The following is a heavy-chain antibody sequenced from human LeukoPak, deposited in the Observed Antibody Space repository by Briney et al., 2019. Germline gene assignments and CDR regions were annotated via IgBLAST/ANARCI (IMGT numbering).Heavy chain of an antibody. V-gene: IGHV1-2*02. CDR3: ARTTGKQWLVREVV. J-gene: IGHJ4*02. Sequence: GASVKVSCKASGYTFTSYDINWVRQAPGQGLEWMGWINPNSGGTNYAQKFQGRVTMTRDTSISTAYMELSRLRSDDTAVYYCARTTGKQWLVREVVWGQGTLVTVSS. CDR1: GYTFTSYD. CDR2: INPNSGGT. D-gene: IGHD6-19*01.